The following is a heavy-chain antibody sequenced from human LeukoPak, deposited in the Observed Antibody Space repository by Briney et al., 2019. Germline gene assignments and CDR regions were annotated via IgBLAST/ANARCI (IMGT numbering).Heavy chain of an antibody. V-gene: IGHV3-48*03. CDR1: GFTFSSYE. CDR2: ISSSGTTI. J-gene: IGHJ4*02. Sequence: GGSLRLSCAASGFTFSSYEMNWVRQAPGKGLEWVSYISSSGTTIYYADSVKGRFTISRDNAKNSLYLQMNSLRAEDTAVYYCARDNYDSSTPYYFDYWGQGTLVTVSS. D-gene: IGHD3-22*01. CDR3: ARDNYDSSTPYYFDY.